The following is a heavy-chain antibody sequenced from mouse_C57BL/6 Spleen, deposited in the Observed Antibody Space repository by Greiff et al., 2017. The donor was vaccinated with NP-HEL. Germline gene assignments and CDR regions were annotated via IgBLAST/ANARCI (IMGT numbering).Heavy chain of an antibody. CDR3: ASSLYWYFDV. CDR1: GFTFSDYG. V-gene: IGHV5-17*01. J-gene: IGHJ1*03. CDR2: ISSGSSTI. D-gene: IGHD6-1*01. Sequence: EVKLVESGGGLVKPGGSLKLSCAASGFTFSDYGMHWVRQAPEKGLEWVAYISSGSSTIYYADTVKGRFTISRDNAKNTLFLQMTSLRSEDTAMYYCASSLYWYFDVWGTGTTVTVSS.